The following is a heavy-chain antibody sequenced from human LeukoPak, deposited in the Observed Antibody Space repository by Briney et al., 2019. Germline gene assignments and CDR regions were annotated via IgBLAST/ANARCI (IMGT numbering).Heavy chain of an antibody. CDR2: IYYSGST. J-gene: IGHJ3*02. CDR3: ARDGYSYGFDAFDI. D-gene: IGHD5-18*01. V-gene: IGHV4-59*01. CDR1: GGSISSYY. Sequence: SGTLSLTCTVSGGSISSYYWSWIRQPPGKGLEWIGYIYYSGSTNYNPSLKSRVTISVDTSKNQFSLKLSSVTAADTAVYYCARDGYSYGFDAFDIWGQGTMVTVSS.